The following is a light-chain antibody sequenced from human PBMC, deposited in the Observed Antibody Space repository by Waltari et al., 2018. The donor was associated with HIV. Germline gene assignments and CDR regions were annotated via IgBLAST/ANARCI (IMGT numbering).Light chain of an antibody. CDR1: RRDVGAYDY. CDR2: DVY. J-gene: IGLJ1*01. CDR3: ASFTSGRLNV. V-gene: IGLV2-14*03. Sequence: QSALTQPASVSGSPGQSITISCPGTRRDVGAYDYVSWYQQHPGKVPKLLIYDVYNRPSRISNRFSGSKSGNTASLTISGLQAEDEAHYYCASFTSGRLNVFGTGTKVTVL.